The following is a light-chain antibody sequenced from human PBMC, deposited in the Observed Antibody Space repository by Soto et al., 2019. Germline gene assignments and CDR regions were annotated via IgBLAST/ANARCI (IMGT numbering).Light chain of an antibody. Sequence: EIVLTQSPGTLSLSPGERAILSCRASQSVRNNSLAWYRQQPGQAPRLLIFGSSSRATGIPDRFSGSGSGTDFTLTISSLEPEDFAVYYCQQRNNWLTFGGGTKVEIK. V-gene: IGKV3D-20*02. CDR2: GSS. CDR1: QSVRNNS. J-gene: IGKJ4*01. CDR3: QQRNNWLT.